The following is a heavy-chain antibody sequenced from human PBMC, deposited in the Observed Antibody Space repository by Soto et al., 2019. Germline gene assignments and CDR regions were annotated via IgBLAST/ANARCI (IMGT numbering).Heavy chain of an antibody. V-gene: IGHV3-7*01. CDR1: GFTFRSFW. Sequence: EVQLVESGGGLVQPGGSLRVSCAVSGFTFRSFWMSWVRQAPGKGLEWVATINEDGSEIYYVDSVKGRFTISRDNAQNSLYLQMSSLSAEDTAVYFCARDIGFDYVDWGQGTRVTVSS. J-gene: IGHJ4*02. D-gene: IGHD3-16*01. CDR3: ARDIGFDYVD. CDR2: INEDGSEI.